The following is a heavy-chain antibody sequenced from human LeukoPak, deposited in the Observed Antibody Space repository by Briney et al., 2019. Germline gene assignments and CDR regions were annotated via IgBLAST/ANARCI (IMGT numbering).Heavy chain of an antibody. D-gene: IGHD3-10*01. CDR1: GGTFSSYA. V-gene: IGHV1-69*13. CDR2: IIPIFGTA. CDR3: ARAPTIGYYGLEYFDY. Sequence: SVKVSCKASGGTFSSYAISWVRQAPGQGLEWMGGIIPIFGTANYAQKFQGRVTITADESTSTAYMELSSLRSEDTAVYYCARAPTIGYYGLEYFDYWGQGTLVTVSS. J-gene: IGHJ4*02.